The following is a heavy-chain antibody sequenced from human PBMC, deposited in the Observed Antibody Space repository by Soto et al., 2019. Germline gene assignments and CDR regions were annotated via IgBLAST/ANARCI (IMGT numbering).Heavy chain of an antibody. CDR2: ISGYNGNT. V-gene: IGHV1-18*01. D-gene: IGHD3-9*01. CDR3: GRVVLIDRLTDSEWYVGL. J-gene: IGHJ2*01. Sequence: QVQVVQSGAEVKKPGASVKVSCKASGYNFTNYGVTWVRQAPGQGLEWMGRISGYNGNTNYAQKFQGRVTMTTDTATRTAYMELRSLRYDDTAVYYCGRVVLIDRLTDSEWYVGLWGRGTLGTVSS. CDR1: GYNFTNYG.